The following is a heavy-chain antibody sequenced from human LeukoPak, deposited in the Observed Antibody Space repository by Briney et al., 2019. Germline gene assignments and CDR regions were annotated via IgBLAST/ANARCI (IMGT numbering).Heavy chain of an antibody. V-gene: IGHV3-30*02. CDR3: AKGKCSSTSCYLSYYFDY. CDR1: GFTFSNYG. D-gene: IGHD2-2*01. J-gene: IGHJ4*02. CDR2: IQYYGSNK. Sequence: GGSLRLSCAASGFTFSNYGMHWVRQAPGKGLEWVAFIQYYGSNKSYADFVKGRFTISRDNSKNTLYLQMNSLRAEDTALYYCAKGKCSSTSCYLSYYFDYWGQGTLVTVSS.